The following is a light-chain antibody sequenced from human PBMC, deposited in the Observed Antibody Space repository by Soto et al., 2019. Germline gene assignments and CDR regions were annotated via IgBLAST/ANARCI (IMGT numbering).Light chain of an antibody. CDR3: QQYGSSSFT. J-gene: IGKJ3*01. V-gene: IGKV3-20*01. CDR1: QSVSSSY. Sequence: EIVLTQSPGTLSLSPGERATLSCRASQSVSSSYLAWYQQKPGQAPRPLIYGASSRATGIPDRFSGSGSGIDFALTISILEPEDFAVYYCQQYGSSSFTVGPGTKVDIK. CDR2: GAS.